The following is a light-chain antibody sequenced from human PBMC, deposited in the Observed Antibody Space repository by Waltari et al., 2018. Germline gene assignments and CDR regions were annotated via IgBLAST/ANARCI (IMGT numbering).Light chain of an antibody. V-gene: IGKV3-15*01. CDR3: QQYNNWPPYT. CDR1: QSVRSN. Sequence: EIVMAQSPATLSVSPGERATLSCRTSQSVRSNLAWYQQKPGLAPRLLIYGASTSATGIPARFSGSGSGTEFTLTISSLQSEDFAVYYRQQYNNWPPYTFGQGTKLEIK. CDR2: GAS. J-gene: IGKJ2*01.